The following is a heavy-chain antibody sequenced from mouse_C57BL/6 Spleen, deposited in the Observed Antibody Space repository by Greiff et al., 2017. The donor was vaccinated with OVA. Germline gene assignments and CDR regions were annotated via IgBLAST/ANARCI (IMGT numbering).Heavy chain of an antibody. V-gene: IGHV1-64*01. J-gene: IGHJ2*01. Sequence: VQLQQPGAELVKPGASVKLSCKASGYTFTSYWMHWVKQRPGQGLEWIGMIHPNSGSTNYNEKFKSKATLTVDKSSSTAYMQLSSLTSEDSAVYYCAREAVVLYFDYWGQGTTLTVSS. CDR1: GYTFTSYW. CDR3: AREAVVLYFDY. D-gene: IGHD1-1*01. CDR2: IHPNSGST.